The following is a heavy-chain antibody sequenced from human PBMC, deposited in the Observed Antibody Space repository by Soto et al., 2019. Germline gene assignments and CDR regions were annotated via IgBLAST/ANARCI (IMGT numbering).Heavy chain of an antibody. D-gene: IGHD3-16*02. CDR3: ARLYGLDAFDI. Sequence: SETLSLTCAVYGGSFSGYYWSWVRQPPGKGLEWIGEINHSGSTNYNPSLKSRVTISVDTSKNQFSLKLSSVTAGDTAVYYCARLYGLDAFDIWGQGTMVTVSS. CDR1: GGSFSGYY. V-gene: IGHV4-34*01. J-gene: IGHJ3*02. CDR2: INHSGST.